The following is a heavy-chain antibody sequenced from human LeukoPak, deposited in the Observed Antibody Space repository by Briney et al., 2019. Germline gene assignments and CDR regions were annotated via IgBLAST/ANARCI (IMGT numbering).Heavy chain of an antibody. CDR3: AKVPTAYPMEQWLVSWFDP. CDR1: GFTFSSYA. V-gene: IGHV3-23*01. Sequence: GGSLRLSCAASGFTFSSYAMSWVRQAPGKGLEWVSAISGSGGSTYYADSVKGRFTISRDNSKNTLYLQMNSLRAEDTAVYYCAKVPTAYPMEQWLVSWFDPWGQGTLVTVSS. CDR2: ISGSGGST. D-gene: IGHD6-19*01. J-gene: IGHJ5*02.